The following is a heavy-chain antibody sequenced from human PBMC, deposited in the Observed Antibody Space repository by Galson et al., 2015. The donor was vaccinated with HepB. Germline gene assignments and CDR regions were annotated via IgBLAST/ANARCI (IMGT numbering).Heavy chain of an antibody. CDR1: GFTFSSYE. J-gene: IGHJ4*02. CDR3: AREWVAVAGTG. Sequence: SLRLSCAASGFTFSSYEMNWVRQAPGKGLEWVSYISSSGSTIYYADSVKGRFTISRDNAKNSLYLQMNSLRAEDTAVYYCAREWVAVAGTGWGQGTLVTVSS. CDR2: ISSSGSTI. D-gene: IGHD6-19*01. V-gene: IGHV3-48*03.